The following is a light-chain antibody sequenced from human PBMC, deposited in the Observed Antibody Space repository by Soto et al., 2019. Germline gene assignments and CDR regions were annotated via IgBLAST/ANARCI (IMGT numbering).Light chain of an antibody. CDR3: QPYGDSRTLT. Sequence: EVVLTQSPGTLPLSPGERATLSCRASQSVSSSFLTWYQQKPGQAPRLLIYAASNRATGIPDRFSGSGSGTDFTLTISRLEPEDFAVYYCQPYGDSRTLTFVGGTKVDIK. CDR1: QSVSSSF. J-gene: IGKJ4*01. V-gene: IGKV3-20*01. CDR2: AAS.